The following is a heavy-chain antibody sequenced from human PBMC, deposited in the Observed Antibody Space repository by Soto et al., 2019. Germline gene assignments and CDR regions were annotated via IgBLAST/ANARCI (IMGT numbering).Heavy chain of an antibody. D-gene: IGHD2-15*01. CDR2: IYYSGST. V-gene: IGHV4-39*01. J-gene: IGHJ4*02. CDR3: ARHARGSCYS. CDR1: GGSISSSTHY. Sequence: QLQLQESGPGLVKPSETLSLICTVSGGSISSSTHYWGWIRQPPGKGLEWIGNIYYSGSTYYNPSLKSRVTISVDTSKNQFSLKLSSVTAADTAMYFCARHARGSCYSWGQGTLVTVSS.